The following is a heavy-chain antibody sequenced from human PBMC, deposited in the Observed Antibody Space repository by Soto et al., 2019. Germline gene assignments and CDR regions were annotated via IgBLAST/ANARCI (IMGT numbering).Heavy chain of an antibody. CDR3: AKADTAVTLYYFDY. D-gene: IGHD4-4*01. CDR1: GFTFNNYG. J-gene: IGHJ4*02. Sequence: PGGSLRLSCAASGFTFNNYGMSWVRQAPGKGLEWVSAITDSGGSTYYADSVKGRFTISRDNSKNTVYLQMNSLRAEDTAVYYCAKADTAVTLYYFDYWGQGTLVTVSS. CDR2: ITDSGGST. V-gene: IGHV3-23*01.